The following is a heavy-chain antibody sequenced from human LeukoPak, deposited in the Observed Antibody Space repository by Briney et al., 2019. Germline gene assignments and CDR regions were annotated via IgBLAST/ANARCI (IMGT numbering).Heavy chain of an antibody. CDR2: ISAYNGNT. D-gene: IGHD2-2*01. J-gene: IGHJ4*02. CDR1: GYTFTSCG. V-gene: IGHV1-18*01. CDR3: CRSSRLGYCSSTSCPNFDY. Sequence: GASVKVSYKGSGYTFTSCGIRWVRQPPGQGLEGMGWISAYNGNTNYTQKLQGRVPMTRDTSQNTVHLEPQSRSFDDKAGEYCCRSSRLGYCSSTSCPNFDYWGQGTLVTVSS.